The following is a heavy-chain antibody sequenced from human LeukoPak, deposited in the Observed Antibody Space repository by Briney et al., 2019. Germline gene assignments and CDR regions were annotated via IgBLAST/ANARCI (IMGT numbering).Heavy chain of an antibody. V-gene: IGHV4-4*02. D-gene: IGHD3-10*01. CDR3: ARGYGWASYNNFNY. CDR1: GGSISSGYW. Sequence: SGTLSLTCAVSGGSISSGYWWSWVRQPPGKGLEWIGEIFHSGSTKYNPSLKSRVTISVDTSKNQFSLKLSSVTAADTAVYYCARGYGWASYNNFNYWGQGILVTVSS. CDR2: IFHSGST. J-gene: IGHJ4*02.